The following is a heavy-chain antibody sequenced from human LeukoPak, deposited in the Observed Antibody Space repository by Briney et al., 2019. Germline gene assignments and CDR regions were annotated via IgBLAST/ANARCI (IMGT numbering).Heavy chain of an antibody. CDR2: IYHSGST. D-gene: IGHD3-22*01. Sequence: SETLSLTCTVSGGSISSSSYYWGWIRQPPGKGLEWIGYIYHSGSTYYNPSLKSRVTISVDRSKNQFSLKLSSVTAADTAVYYCARDLYYYDSSRAFDIWGQGTMVTVSS. CDR1: GGSISSSSYY. J-gene: IGHJ3*02. CDR3: ARDLYYYDSSRAFDI. V-gene: IGHV4-39*07.